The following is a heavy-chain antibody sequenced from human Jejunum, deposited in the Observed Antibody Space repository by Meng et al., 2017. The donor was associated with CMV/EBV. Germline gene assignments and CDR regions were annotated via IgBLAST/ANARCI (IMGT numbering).Heavy chain of an antibody. CDR1: SGDYF. CDR2: IYYSAGT. V-gene: IGHV4-30-4*01. J-gene: IGHJ4*02. D-gene: IGHD2-21*01. Sequence: SGDYFWTWVRQPPGKGLEWIGYIYYSAGTYYNSSLKSRVTMSLDTSNMHFSLTLSSVTAADTAVYFCARGDLAFCGGDCYRGIDYWGQGMLVTVSS. CDR3: ARGDLAFCGGDCYRGIDY.